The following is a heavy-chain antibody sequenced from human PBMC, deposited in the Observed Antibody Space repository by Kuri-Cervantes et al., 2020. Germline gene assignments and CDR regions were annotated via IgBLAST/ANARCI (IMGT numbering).Heavy chain of an antibody. J-gene: IGHJ6*02. V-gene: IGHV4-61*01. CDR2: IYYSGST. CDR3: ARDRRITMVRGTGYYGMDV. CDR1: GGSVSSGSYY. Sequence: GSLRLSCTVSGGSVSSGSYYWSWIRQPPGKGLEWIGYIYYSGSTYYNPSLKSRVTISVDTSKNQFSLKLSSVTAADTAVYYCARDRRITMVRGTGYYGMDVWGQGTTVTVSS. D-gene: IGHD3-10*01.